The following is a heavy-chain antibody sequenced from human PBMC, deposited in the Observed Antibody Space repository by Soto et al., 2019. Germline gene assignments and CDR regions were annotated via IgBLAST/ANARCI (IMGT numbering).Heavy chain of an antibody. Sequence: ASVKVSCKASGYTFIGYYIHWVRQAPGQGLEWMGWINPRTGDTNYAPKFQGWVTMTRDTSTSTANMELSRLRSDATAVYYCARETTGGYYGMAVWGQGTTVTGSS. J-gene: IGHJ6*02. CDR1: GYTFIGYY. V-gene: IGHV1-2*04. D-gene: IGHD7-27*01. CDR2: INPRTGDT. CDR3: ARETTGGYYGMAV.